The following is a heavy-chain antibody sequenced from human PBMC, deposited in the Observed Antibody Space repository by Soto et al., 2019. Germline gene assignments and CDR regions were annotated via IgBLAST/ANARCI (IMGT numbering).Heavy chain of an antibody. D-gene: IGHD5-12*01. CDR1: GGTFSSDA. CDR3: ARDSIYSGYDLLHSNLPNVGDYYYGIDV. CDR2: IIPIFGTA. V-gene: IGHV1-69*13. Sequence: SVKVSCKASGGTFSSDAISWVRQAPGQGLEWMGGIIPIFGTANYAQKFQGRVRVTADESTRTVYMELSSLKYEDTAVYYCARDSIYSGYDLLHSNLPNVGDYYYGIDVWGQGTTVTVSS. J-gene: IGHJ6*02.